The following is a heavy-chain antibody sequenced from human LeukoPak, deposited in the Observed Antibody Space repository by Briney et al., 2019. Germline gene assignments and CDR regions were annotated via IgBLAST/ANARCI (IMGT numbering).Heavy chain of an antibody. CDR1: GFTFSDYY. CDR2: ISSSGSTI. D-gene: IGHD3-22*01. CDR3: AKAHYYDSSGTGMFDY. J-gene: IGHJ4*02. Sequence: GGSLRLSCAASGFTFSDYYMSWIRQAPGKGLEWVSYISSSGSTIYYADSVKGRFTISRDNAKNSLYLQMNSLRAEDTALYYCAKAHYYDSSGTGMFDYWGQGTLVTVSS. V-gene: IGHV3-11*01.